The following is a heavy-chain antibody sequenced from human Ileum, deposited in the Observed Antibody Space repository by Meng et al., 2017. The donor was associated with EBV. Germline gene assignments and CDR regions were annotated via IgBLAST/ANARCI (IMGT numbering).Heavy chain of an antibody. CDR1: GYTFTNYD. CDR2: MNPKTGTA. Sequence: QGQLVQAGAEGKKPGASGKVSCKASGYTFTNYDISWVRQATGQGLEWMGWMNPKTGTAHYAQKFQGRVSMTRDTSITTAYMELSSLTSEDTAVYYCVRTLERGDYWGQGTLVTVSS. V-gene: IGHV1-8*01. D-gene: IGHD5-24*01. CDR3: VRTLERGDY. J-gene: IGHJ4*02.